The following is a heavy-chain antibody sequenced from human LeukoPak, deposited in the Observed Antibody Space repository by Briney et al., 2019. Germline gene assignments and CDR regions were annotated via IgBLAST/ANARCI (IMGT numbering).Heavy chain of an antibody. J-gene: IGHJ3*02. D-gene: IGHD3-10*01. Sequence: GASVKASCKASGYTFTSYGISWVRQAPGQGLEWMGWISGHNGNTNYAQKFQGRVTITTDTSTSTAYMELRSLRSDDTAVYYCARDTRFGEEGQKNAFDIWGQGTMVTVSS. CDR3: ARDTRFGEEGQKNAFDI. V-gene: IGHV1-18*01. CDR2: ISGHNGNT. CDR1: GYTFTSYG.